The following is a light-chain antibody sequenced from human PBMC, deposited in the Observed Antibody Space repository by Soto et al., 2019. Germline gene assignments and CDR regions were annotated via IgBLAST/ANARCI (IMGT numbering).Light chain of an antibody. V-gene: IGLV1-51*01. Sequence: QSLLTLPPSVSAAPGQKGTISCSGSISNIGGNSVSWYQQLPGTAPKLLIYDDNKRPSGIPDRFSGSKSGTSATLGITGFQTGDEADYYCGSWDSSLSAYVFGTGTKVT. CDR1: ISNIGGNS. J-gene: IGLJ1*01. CDR2: DDN. CDR3: GSWDSSLSAYV.